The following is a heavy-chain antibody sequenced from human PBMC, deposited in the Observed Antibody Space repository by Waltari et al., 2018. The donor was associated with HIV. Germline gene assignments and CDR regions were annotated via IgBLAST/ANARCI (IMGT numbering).Heavy chain of an antibody. V-gene: IGHV3-74*02. CDR3: ERGLSLGDRYRIDYFHY. J-gene: IGHJ4*02. D-gene: IGHD4-17*01. Sequence: EVQLVESGGGLVQPGGSLRLSCAASGFTFSRYWMNWVRQAPGKGLVWVSRINSDGSNTDYADSVSGRITISRDNAKNTLYLEMNSLRAEDTAVYYCERGLSLGDRYRIDYFHYWGQGALVTVSS. CDR2: INSDGSNT. CDR1: GFTFSRYW.